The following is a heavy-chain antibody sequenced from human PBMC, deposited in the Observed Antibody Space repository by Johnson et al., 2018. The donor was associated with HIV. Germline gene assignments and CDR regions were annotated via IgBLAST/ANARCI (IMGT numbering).Heavy chain of an antibody. Sequence: VQLVESGGGLVQPGGSLRLSCAASGFTFSSYAMNWVRQAPGKGLEWVANIKQDGSEKYYVDSVKGRFTISRDNAKNSLYLQMNSLRAEDTAVYYCARNGLIPAAKGVAFDIWGHGTTVTVSS. CDR2: IKQDGSEK. V-gene: IGHV3-7*01. CDR1: GFTFSSYA. J-gene: IGHJ3*02. D-gene: IGHD2-2*01. CDR3: ARNGLIPAAKGVAFDI.